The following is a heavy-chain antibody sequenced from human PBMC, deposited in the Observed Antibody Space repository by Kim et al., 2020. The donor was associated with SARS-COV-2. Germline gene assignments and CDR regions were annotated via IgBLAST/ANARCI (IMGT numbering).Heavy chain of an antibody. CDR1: GFTFSSYG. D-gene: IGHD3-3*01. J-gene: IGHJ6*02. V-gene: IGHV3-33*01. CDR3: AREDADFWSGYSHGMDV. Sequence: GGSLRLSCAASGFTFSSYGMHWVRQAPGKGLEWVAVIWYDGSNKYYADSVKGRFTISRDNSKNTLYLQMNSLRAEDTAVYYCAREDADFWSGYSHGMDVWGQGTTVTVSS. CDR2: IWYDGSNK.